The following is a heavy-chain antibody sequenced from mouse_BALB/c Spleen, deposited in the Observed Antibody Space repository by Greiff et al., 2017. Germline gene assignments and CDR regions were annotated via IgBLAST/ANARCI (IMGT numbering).Heavy chain of an antibody. CDR1: GFTFSSFG. Sequence: VQLKESGGGLVQPGGSRKLSCAASGFTFSSFGMHWVRQAPEKGLEWVAYISSGSSTIYYADTVKGRFTISRDNPKNTLFLQMTSLRSEDTAMYYCARSDGSSPYYAMDYWGQGTSVTVSS. V-gene: IGHV5-17*02. CDR2: ISSGSSTI. J-gene: IGHJ4*01. CDR3: ARSDGSSPYYAMDY. D-gene: IGHD1-1*01.